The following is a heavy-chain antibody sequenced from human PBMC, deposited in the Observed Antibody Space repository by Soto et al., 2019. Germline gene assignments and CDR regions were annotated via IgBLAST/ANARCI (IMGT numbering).Heavy chain of an antibody. CDR1: GFTFSSYG. D-gene: IGHD2-2*02. Sequence: GESLKISCAASGFTFSSYGMHWVRQAPGKGLEWVAVISYDGSNKYYADSVKGRFTISRDNSKNTLYLQMNSLRAEDTAVYYCAKDRRWGVANIVVVPAAIRNYYYYGMDVGGQGTTVTVSS. CDR3: AKDRRWGVANIVVVPAAIRNYYYYGMDV. V-gene: IGHV3-30*18. CDR2: ISYDGSNK. J-gene: IGHJ6*02.